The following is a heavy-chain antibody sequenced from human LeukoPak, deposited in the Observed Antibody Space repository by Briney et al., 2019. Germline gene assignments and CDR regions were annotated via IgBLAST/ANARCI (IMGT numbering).Heavy chain of an antibody. CDR1: GFTFSDYY. CDR2: ISSSGSTT. Sequence: PGGSLRLSCAASGFTFSDYYMSWIRQAPGKGLEWVSYISSSGSTTYYADSVKGRFTISRDNAKNSLYLQMNSLRAEDTAVYYCARGVKIAARPLYFDYWGQGTLVTVSS. CDR3: ARGVKIAARPLYFDY. V-gene: IGHV3-11*04. J-gene: IGHJ4*02. D-gene: IGHD6-6*01.